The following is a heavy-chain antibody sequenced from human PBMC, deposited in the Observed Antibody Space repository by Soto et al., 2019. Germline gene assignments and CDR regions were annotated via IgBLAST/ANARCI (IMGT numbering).Heavy chain of an antibody. CDR1: GYTFTGYY. D-gene: IGHD2-15*01. V-gene: IGHV1-2*04. CDR3: ARERRGSCSGGSCYSLNWFDL. CDR2: INPNSGGT. Sequence: WASVKVSCKASGYTFTGYYMHWVRQAPGQGLEWMGWINPNSGGTNYAQKFQGWVTMTRDTSISTAYMELSRLRSDDTAVYYCARERRGSCSGGSCYSLNWFDLWGQRTLVTVS. J-gene: IGHJ5*02.